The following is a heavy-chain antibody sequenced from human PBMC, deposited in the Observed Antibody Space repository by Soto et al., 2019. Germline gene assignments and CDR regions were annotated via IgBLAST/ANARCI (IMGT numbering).Heavy chain of an antibody. D-gene: IGHD3-22*01. CDR2: IDWDDDK. Sequence: SGPTLVNPTQTLTLSCTFSGFSLSTSGMCVSWIRQPPGKALEWLARIDWDDDKYYSTSLKTRLTISKDTSKNQVVLTMTNMDPVDTATYYCARIRYYDSSGYAYYFDYWGQGTLVTVSS. J-gene: IGHJ4*02. CDR3: ARIRYYDSSGYAYYFDY. V-gene: IGHV2-70*11. CDR1: GFSLSTSGMC.